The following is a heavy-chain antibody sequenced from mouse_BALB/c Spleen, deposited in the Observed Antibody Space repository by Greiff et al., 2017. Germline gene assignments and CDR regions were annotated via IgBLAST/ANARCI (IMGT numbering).Heavy chain of an antibody. CDR1: GFTFSSYT. CDR2: ISNGGGST. J-gene: IGHJ4*01. D-gene: IGHD1-1*01. CDR3: ARQGATNAMDY. V-gene: IGHV5-12-2*01. Sequence: EVMLVESGGGLVQPGGSLKLSCAASGFTFSSYTMSWVRQTPEKRLEWVAYISNGGGSTYYPDTVKGRFTISRDNAKNTLYLQMSSLKSEDTAMYYCARQGATNAMDYWGQGTSVTVSS.